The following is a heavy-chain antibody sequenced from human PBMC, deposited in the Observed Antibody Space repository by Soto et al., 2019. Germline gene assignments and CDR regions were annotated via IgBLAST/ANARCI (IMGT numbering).Heavy chain of an antibody. CDR1: GASLSSSGHY. Sequence: QVQLQESGPGLVKPSQTLSLTCTVSGASLSSSGHYWNWVRQHPGKGLEWIGYIDHSGTTYYNPSLKSRLVMSIDPSKNQLSLEVTSVTASDTALYFCALGMFMDVWGRGTRVTVSS. J-gene: IGHJ6*03. V-gene: IGHV4-31*03. D-gene: IGHD3-16*01. CDR3: ALGMFMDV. CDR2: IDHSGTT.